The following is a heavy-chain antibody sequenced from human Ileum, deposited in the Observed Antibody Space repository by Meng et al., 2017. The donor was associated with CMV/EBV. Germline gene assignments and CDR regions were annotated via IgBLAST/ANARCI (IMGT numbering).Heavy chain of an antibody. CDR3: ARVQISAFWSGSYYGMDF. V-gene: IGHV3-7*01. Sequence: GESLKISCGASGFTFSNYWMNWVRQVPGKGLEWVAIIKEDGSEKYYLDSVKGRFTISRDNAKNSLYLQMHSLSAEDTSMYYCARVQISAFWSGSYYGMDFWGQGTTVTVSS. CDR2: IKEDGSEK. D-gene: IGHD3-3*01. J-gene: IGHJ6*02. CDR1: GFTFSNYW.